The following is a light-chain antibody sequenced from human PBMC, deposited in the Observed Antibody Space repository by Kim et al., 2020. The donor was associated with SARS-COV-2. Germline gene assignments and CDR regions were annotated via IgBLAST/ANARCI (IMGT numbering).Light chain of an antibody. V-gene: IGKV3-20*01. CDR1: QSVSSSS. J-gene: IGKJ5*01. CDR2: GAS. CDR3: QHYDSSLIT. Sequence: EIVLTQSPGTLSLSPGERATLSCRASQSVSSSSLAWYQQKRGQVPRLLNYGASNTATGIPYRSGGRGSATDFTLTISRLEPKDIALYYCQHYDSSLITFGQGTRLGIK.